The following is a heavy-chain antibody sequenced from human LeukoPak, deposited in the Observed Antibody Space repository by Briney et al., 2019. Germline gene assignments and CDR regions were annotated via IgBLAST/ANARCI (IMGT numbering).Heavy chain of an antibody. CDR1: GFTFSSYW. J-gene: IGHJ6*02. CDR2: IKQDGSEK. Sequence: GGSLRLSCAASGFTFSSYWMSWVRQAPGKGLEWVANIKQDGSEKYYVDSAKGRFTISRDNAENSLCLQMNSLRAEDTAVYYCAREERYGAATYYYYYGMDVWGQGTTVTVSS. D-gene: IGHD4/OR15-4a*01. V-gene: IGHV3-7*04. CDR3: AREERYGAATYYYYYGMDV.